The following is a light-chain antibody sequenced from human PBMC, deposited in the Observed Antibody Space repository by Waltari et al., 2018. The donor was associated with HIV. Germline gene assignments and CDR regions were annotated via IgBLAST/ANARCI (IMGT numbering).Light chain of an antibody. CDR1: ALPKQY. CDR2: KDT. Sequence: SSELPQPPSVSVSPGQTARITCSGDALPKQYAYWYQQQPGQAPVLVIYKDTERPSGIPERCSGSSSETTVTLTISGVQAEDEADYYCQSADSGTWVFGGGTKLTVL. J-gene: IGLJ3*02. CDR3: QSADSGTWV. V-gene: IGLV3-25*03.